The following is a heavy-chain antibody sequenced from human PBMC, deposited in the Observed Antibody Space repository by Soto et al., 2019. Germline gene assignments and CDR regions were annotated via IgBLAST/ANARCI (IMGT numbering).Heavy chain of an antibody. CDR3: ARHGEYLGYCSSTSCFDY. CDR2: IYPGDSDT. J-gene: IGHJ4*02. D-gene: IGHD2-2*01. Sequence: PGESLKISCKGSGYSFTSYWIGWVRQMPGKGLEWMGIIYPGDSDTRYSPSFQGQVTISADKSISTAYLQWSSLKASDTAMYYCARHGEYLGYCSSTSCFDYWGQGTLVTVSS. V-gene: IGHV5-51*01. CDR1: GYSFTSYW.